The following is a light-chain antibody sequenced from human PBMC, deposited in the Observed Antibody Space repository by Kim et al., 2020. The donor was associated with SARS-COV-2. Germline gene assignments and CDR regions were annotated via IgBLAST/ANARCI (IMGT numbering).Light chain of an antibody. V-gene: IGKV3-20*01. Sequence: EIVLTQSPGTLSLSPGERATLSCRASQSVSSSYLAWYQQKPGQAPRLLIYGASSRATGIPDRFSGSGSGTDFTLTISRLEPEDFVVYYCQQYGSSPFMYSFGQGTKLEI. CDR3: QQYGSSPFMYS. J-gene: IGKJ2*03. CDR1: QSVSSSY. CDR2: GAS.